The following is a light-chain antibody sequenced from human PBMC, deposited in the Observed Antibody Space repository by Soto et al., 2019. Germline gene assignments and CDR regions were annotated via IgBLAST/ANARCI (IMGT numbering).Light chain of an antibody. CDR2: DND. CDR1: SSNIGNNY. V-gene: IGLV1-51*01. J-gene: IGLJ2*01. Sequence: QSVLTQPPSVSAAPGQKVTISCSGSSSNIGNNYVSWYQQLPGTAPKLLIYDNDKRPSGIPDRFSGSKSGTSATLGITGLQTGDAADYYCGTWDDSLNAVVFGGGTKVTVL. CDR3: GTWDDSLNAVV.